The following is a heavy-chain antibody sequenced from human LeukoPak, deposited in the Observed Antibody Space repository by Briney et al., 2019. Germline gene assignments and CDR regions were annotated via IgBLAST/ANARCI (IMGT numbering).Heavy chain of an antibody. CDR3: AKAPDIVVVPARFDY. CDR1: GFTFSSYA. J-gene: IGHJ4*02. CDR2: ISGSGGST. V-gene: IGHV3-23*01. Sequence: GGSLRLSCAASGFTFSSYAMSWVRQAPGKGLEWVSAISGSGGSTYHADSVKGRFTISRDNSKNTLYLQMNSLRAEDTAVYYCAKAPDIVVVPARFDYWGQGTLVTVSS. D-gene: IGHD2-2*01.